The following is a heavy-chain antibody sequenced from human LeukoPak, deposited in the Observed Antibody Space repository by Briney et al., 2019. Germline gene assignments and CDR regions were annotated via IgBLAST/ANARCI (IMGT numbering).Heavy chain of an antibody. J-gene: IGHJ4*02. V-gene: IGHV4-34*01. Sequence: SETLSLTCAVYGGSFSDYYWSWIRQPPGKGLEWIGEINHSGSTNYNPSLKSRVTISVDTSKNQFSLKLSSVTAADTAVYYCARRPLYSSSWINYWGQGTLVTVSS. D-gene: IGHD6-13*01. CDR2: INHSGST. CDR1: GGSFSDYY. CDR3: ARRPLYSSSWINY.